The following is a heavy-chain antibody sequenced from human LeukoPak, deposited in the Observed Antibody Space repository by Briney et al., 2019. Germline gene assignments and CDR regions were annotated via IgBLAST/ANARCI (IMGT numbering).Heavy chain of an antibody. CDR1: GGSFSDYY. D-gene: IGHD6-13*01. Sequence: SETLSLTCAVYGGSFSDYYWSWIRQPPGKRLEWIGEINHSGSTNYNPSLKSRVTISVDTSKSQFSLKLSSVTAADTAVYYCARGRYPGIAAAGHYGMDVWGKGTTVTVSS. CDR2: INHSGST. CDR3: ARGRYPGIAAAGHYGMDV. J-gene: IGHJ6*04. V-gene: IGHV4-34*01.